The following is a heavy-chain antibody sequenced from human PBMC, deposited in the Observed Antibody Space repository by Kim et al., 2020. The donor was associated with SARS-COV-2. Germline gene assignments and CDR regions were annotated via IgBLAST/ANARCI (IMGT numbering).Heavy chain of an antibody. J-gene: IGHJ4*02. CDR1: GYTFTSYG. Sequence: ASVKVSCKASGYTFTSYGISWVRQAPGQGLEWMGWISAYNGNTNYAQKLQGRVIMTTDTSTSTAYMELRSLRSDDTAVYYCARVHRMITFGGVIDNNDYWGQGTLVTVSS. D-gene: IGHD3-16*02. CDR2: ISAYNGNT. CDR3: ARVHRMITFGGVIDNNDY. V-gene: IGHV1-18*04.